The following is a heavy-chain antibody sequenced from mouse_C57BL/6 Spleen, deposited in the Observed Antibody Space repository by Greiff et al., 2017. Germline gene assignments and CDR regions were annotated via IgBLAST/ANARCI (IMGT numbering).Heavy chain of an antibody. D-gene: IGHD2-1*01. CDR3: ARWELLWGFAY. CDR2: IDPSDSYT. J-gene: IGHJ3*01. Sequence: QVQLKQPGAELVMPGASVKLSCKASGYTFTSYWMHWVKQRPGQGLEWIGEIDPSDSYTNYNQKFKGKSTLTVDKSSSTAYMQLSSLTSEDSAVYYCARWELLWGFAYWGQGTLVTVSA. CDR1: GYTFTSYW. V-gene: IGHV1-69*01.